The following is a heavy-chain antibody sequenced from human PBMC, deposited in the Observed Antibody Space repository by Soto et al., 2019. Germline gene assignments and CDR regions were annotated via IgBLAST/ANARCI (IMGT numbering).Heavy chain of an antibody. Sequence: EVQLVESGGGLVKPGGSLRLSCAASGFTFNNGWMSWVRQAPGKGLEWVGRIKSKAAGGTTEYSAPVQGRFTLSRDDSKNTVHLQMNSLKTEYTAVYYCTTDSTQTFCDGGPCYSVLTKIHDSWGRGTLVTVSS. CDR1: GFTFNNGW. CDR3: TTDSTQTFCDGGPCYSVLTKIHDS. CDR2: IKSKAAGGTT. J-gene: IGHJ4*02. D-gene: IGHD2-15*01. V-gene: IGHV3-15*01.